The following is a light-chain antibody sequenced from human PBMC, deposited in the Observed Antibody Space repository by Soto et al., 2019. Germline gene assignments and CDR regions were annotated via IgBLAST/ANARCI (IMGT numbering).Light chain of an antibody. CDR1: QSVSSN. CDR2: GAS. CDR3: QQYNFWPFT. J-gene: IGKJ3*01. V-gene: IGKV3-15*01. Sequence: EIVMTQSPATLSVSPGERATLSCRASQSVSSNLAWYQQKPGQAPRLLIYGASSRATGIPARFSGSGSGTEFTLTISSLQSEDFAVYYCQQYNFWPFTFGPGTKVDI.